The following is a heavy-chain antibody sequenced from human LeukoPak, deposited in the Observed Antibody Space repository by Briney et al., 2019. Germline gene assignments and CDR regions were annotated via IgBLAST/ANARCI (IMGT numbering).Heavy chain of an antibody. J-gene: IGHJ6*02. CDR1: GFTFSSYA. D-gene: IGHD3-10*01. CDR3: ASGGGDYYGSGTGGYYYYGMDV. CDR2: ISYDGSNK. Sequence: PGGSLRLSCAASGFTFSSYAMQWVRQAPGKGLEWVAVISYDGSNKYYADSVKGRFTISRDNSKNTLYLQMNSLRAEDTAVYYCASGGGDYYGSGTGGYYYYGMDVWGQGTTVTVSS. V-gene: IGHV3-30*04.